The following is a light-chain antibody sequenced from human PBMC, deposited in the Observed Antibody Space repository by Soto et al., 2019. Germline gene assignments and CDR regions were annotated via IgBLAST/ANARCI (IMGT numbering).Light chain of an antibody. V-gene: IGKV1-5*03. CDR3: QQNNSYPYT. CDR1: QSISSW. Sequence: DIQMTQSPSTLSASVGDRVTITCRASQSISSWLAWYQQKPGKAPKLLIYNASSLDSGVPTRFSGSGSGTEFTLTISILHADDFANYYRQQNNSYPYTFGQGTKLEIK. J-gene: IGKJ2*01. CDR2: NAS.